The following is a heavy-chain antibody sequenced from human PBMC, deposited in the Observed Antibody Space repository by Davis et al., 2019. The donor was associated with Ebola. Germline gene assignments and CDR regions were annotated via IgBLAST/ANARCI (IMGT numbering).Heavy chain of an antibody. Sequence: SLKISCAASGFTFDDYAMHWVRQAPGKGLEWVSGISWNSGSIGYADSVKGRFTISRDNAKNSLYLQMNSLRAEDTAVYYCARRLALGTPLDYWGQGTLVTVSS. CDR2: ISWNSGSI. D-gene: IGHD2-21*01. V-gene: IGHV3-9*01. CDR1: GFTFDDYA. CDR3: ARRLALGTPLDY. J-gene: IGHJ4*02.